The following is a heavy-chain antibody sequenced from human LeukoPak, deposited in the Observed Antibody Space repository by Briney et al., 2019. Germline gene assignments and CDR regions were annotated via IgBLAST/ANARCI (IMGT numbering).Heavy chain of an antibody. V-gene: IGHV2-5*01. CDR3: AHTRITMVRGVVFDY. D-gene: IGHD3-10*01. Sequence: SGPTLVKPTQTLTLTCTFSGFSLSTSGVGVGWIRQPPGKALEWLALIYWNDDKRYSPSLKSRLTITKDTSKNQVVLTMTNMDPVDTATYYYAHTRITMVRGVVFDYWGQGTLVTVSS. J-gene: IGHJ4*02. CDR1: GFSLSTSGVG. CDR2: IYWNDDK.